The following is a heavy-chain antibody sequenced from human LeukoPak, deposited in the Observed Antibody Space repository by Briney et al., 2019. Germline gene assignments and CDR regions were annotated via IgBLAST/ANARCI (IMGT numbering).Heavy chain of an antibody. CDR1: GFLFSSYW. CDR3: ASERFGAFDI. V-gene: IGHV3-74*01. J-gene: IGHJ3*02. CDR2: SNADGSNA. D-gene: IGHD3-16*01. Sequence: GGSLRLSCAASGFLFSSYWMHWVRQVPGEGLVWVSLSNADGSNARYADSVKGRFTVSRDNAMHMLYLQMNSLRVEDTAIYYCASERFGAFDIWGQGTMVTISS.